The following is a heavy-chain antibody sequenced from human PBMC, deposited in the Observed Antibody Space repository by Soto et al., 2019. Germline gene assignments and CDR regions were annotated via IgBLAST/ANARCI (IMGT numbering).Heavy chain of an antibody. Sequence: SETQSLTCTVSGGSISSDYWSWIRQPAGKGLEWIGRIYISENTHYNPSLRSRVSMSLDTSKNQLSLNLSSVTAADTTVYYCARGVGRSSWTSFDSWGQGTLVTVSS. V-gene: IGHV4-4*07. J-gene: IGHJ4*02. CDR1: GGSISSDY. CDR2: IYISENT. CDR3: ARGVGRSSWTSFDS. D-gene: IGHD6-13*01.